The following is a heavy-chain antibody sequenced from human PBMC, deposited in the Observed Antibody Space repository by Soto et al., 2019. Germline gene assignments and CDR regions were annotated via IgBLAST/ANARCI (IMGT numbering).Heavy chain of an antibody. J-gene: IGHJ6*02. D-gene: IGHD4-4*01. CDR3: AKDRYSNSYGMDV. Sequence: QVQLVESGGGVVQPGRSLRLSCEASGFTFSSYGMHWVRQAPGKGLEWVAVISYDGSNKYYADSVKDRFTISRDNSKNTLYRQMNSLRGEDTAVYYCAKDRYSNSYGMDVWGQGTTVTVSS. V-gene: IGHV3-30*18. CDR1: GFTFSSYG. CDR2: ISYDGSNK.